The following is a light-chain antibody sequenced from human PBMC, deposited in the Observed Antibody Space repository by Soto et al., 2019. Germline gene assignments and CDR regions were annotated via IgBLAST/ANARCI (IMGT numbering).Light chain of an antibody. CDR1: SSDVGSYNL. CDR3: CSYAGSSTWV. J-gene: IGLJ3*02. V-gene: IGLV2-23*01. CDR2: EGN. Sequence: QSALTQPASVSGSPGQSITISCTGTSSDVGSYNLVSWYQQHPGKAPKLMIYEGNERPSEVSNRISGSKSGNTASLTISGLQAEDEADYYCCSYAGSSTWVFGGGTKLTVL.